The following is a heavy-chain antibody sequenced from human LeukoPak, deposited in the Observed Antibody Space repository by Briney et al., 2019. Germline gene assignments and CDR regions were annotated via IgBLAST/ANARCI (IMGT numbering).Heavy chain of an antibody. D-gene: IGHD3-10*01. V-gene: IGHV1-69*13. CDR3: ARDAPGRDYFDY. J-gene: IGHJ4*02. CDR1: GGIFSSYA. Sequence: SVKVSCKASGGIFSSYAISWVRQAPGQGLEWMGGIIPIFGTANYAQKFQGRVTITADESTSTAYMELSSLRSEDTAVYYCARDAPGRDYFDYWGQGTLVTVSS. CDR2: IIPIFGTA.